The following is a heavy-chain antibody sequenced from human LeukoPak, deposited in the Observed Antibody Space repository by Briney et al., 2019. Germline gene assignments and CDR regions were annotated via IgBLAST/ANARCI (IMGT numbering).Heavy chain of an antibody. J-gene: IGHJ4*02. D-gene: IGHD1-26*01. CDR2: IYSGGST. CDR1: GFTFSSFW. CDR3: ASIYSGSYYDGWN. Sequence: GGSLRLSCAASGFTFSSFWMSWVRQAPGKGLEWVSVIYSGGSTYYADSVKGRFTISRDNSKNTLYLQMNSLRAEDTAVYYCASIYSGSYYDGWNWGQGTLVTVSS. V-gene: IGHV3-66*02.